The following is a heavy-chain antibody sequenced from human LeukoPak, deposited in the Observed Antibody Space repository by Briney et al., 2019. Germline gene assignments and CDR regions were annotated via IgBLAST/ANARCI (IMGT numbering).Heavy chain of an antibody. D-gene: IGHD2-15*01. J-gene: IGHJ4*02. CDR3: ARAIQFGGYFDY. CDR2: IYGGGTT. CDR1: GFTVSRDY. Sequence: GGSLRRSCAASGFTVSRDYMSWVRQAPGKGLEWVSVIYGGGTTHYADSVRGRFTISRDNSKNTLYLQMNSLRADDTAVYYCARAIQFGGYFDYWGQGTLVTVSS. V-gene: IGHV3-53*01.